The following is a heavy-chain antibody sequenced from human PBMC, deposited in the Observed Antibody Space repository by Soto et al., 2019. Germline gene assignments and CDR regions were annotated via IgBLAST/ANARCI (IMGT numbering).Heavy chain of an antibody. CDR1: GFSLSSNGIA. CDR2: IYWDDER. J-gene: IGHJ3*02. D-gene: IGHD3-3*01. Sequence: QITLKESGPTLVKPTQTLTLTCTFSGFSLSSNGIAVGWVRQAPGEALEWLALIYWDDERRYRPSLKNRLTITKDTSKNQVVLTMTNMDPVDTATYYCVRSFNGYYPGTLDIWGQGILVTVSS. CDR3: VRSFNGYYPGTLDI. V-gene: IGHV2-5*02.